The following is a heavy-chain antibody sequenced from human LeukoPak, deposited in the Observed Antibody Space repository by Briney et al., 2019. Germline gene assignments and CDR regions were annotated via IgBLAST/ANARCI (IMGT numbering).Heavy chain of an antibody. CDR2: IKQDGSEK. V-gene: IGHV3-7*01. D-gene: IGHD3-22*01. J-gene: IGHJ4*02. CDR1: GFTFSSYW. Sequence: GGSLSLSCAAPGFTFSSYWMSWVRQAPGKGLEWVANIKQDGSEKYYVDSVKGRFTISRDNAKNSLYLQMNSLRAEDTAVYYCARDIHRNYYDSSGYYLNFDYWGQGTLVTVSS. CDR3: ARDIHRNYYDSSGYYLNFDY.